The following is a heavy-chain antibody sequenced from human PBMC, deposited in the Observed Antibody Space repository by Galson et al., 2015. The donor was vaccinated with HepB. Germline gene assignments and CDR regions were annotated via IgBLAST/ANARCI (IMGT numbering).Heavy chain of an antibody. J-gene: IGHJ4*02. Sequence: QSGAEVKKPGASVKVSCKASGGTFSSYAISWVRQAPGQGLEWMGRIIPILGIANYAQKFQGRVTITADKSTSTAYMELSSLRSEDTAGYYCARDVGGGDYWGQGTLVTVSS. CDR3: ARDVGGGDY. CDR1: GGTFSSYA. V-gene: IGHV1-69*04. CDR2: IIPILGIA. D-gene: IGHD3-16*01.